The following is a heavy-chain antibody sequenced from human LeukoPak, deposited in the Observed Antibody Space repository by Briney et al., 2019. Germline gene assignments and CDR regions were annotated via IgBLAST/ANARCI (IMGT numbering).Heavy chain of an antibody. CDR1: GFTFSSYW. D-gene: IGHD6-6*01. CDR2: INSDGSST. CDR3: ARIGYSSSSLDF. J-gene: IGHJ4*02. Sequence: GGSLRLSCAASGFTFSSYWMHWVRQAPGKGLVWVSRINSDGSSTSYADSVKGRFTISRDNAKNSLYLQMISLRAEDTAVYKCARIGYSSSSLDFWGRGTLVTVSS. V-gene: IGHV3-74*01.